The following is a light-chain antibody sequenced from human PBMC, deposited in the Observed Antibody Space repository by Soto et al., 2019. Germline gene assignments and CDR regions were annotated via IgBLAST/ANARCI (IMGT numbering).Light chain of an antibody. V-gene: IGKV3-15*01. Sequence: EIVMTQSPATLSVSPGERATLSCRASQSVSSNLAWYQQKPGQAPRLLIYGASTRATGIPARFSGSGSGTEFTLTISSLQYEDFELYYCQQYNNWQGTFGQGTKVDIK. CDR3: QQYNNWQGT. CDR1: QSVSSN. CDR2: GAS. J-gene: IGKJ1*01.